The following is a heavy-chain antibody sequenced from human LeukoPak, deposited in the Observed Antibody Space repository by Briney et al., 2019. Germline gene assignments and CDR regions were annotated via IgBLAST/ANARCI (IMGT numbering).Heavy chain of an antibody. CDR1: GFTFSSYA. Sequence: PGGSLRLSCAASGFTFSSYAMSWVRQAPGKGLEWVGRIKSKTDGGTTGCAAPVKGRFTISRDDSKNTLYLQMNSLETEDTAVYYCTTGMYYDFWSGYYTTTDYWGQGTLVTVSS. CDR2: IKSKTDGGTT. D-gene: IGHD3-3*01. V-gene: IGHV3-15*01. J-gene: IGHJ4*02. CDR3: TTGMYYDFWSGYYTTTDY.